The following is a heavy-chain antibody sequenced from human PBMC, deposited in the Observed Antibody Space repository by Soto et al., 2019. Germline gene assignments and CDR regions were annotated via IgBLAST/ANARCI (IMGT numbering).Heavy chain of an antibody. V-gene: IGHV3-21*01. Sequence: GGSLRLSCAASGFTFSSYSMNWVRQAPGKGLDWVSSISSSSSYIYYADSVKGRFTISRDNAKNSLYLQMNSLRAEDTAVYYCARDPARTGTPHGMGMDVWGQGTTVTVSS. J-gene: IGHJ6*02. CDR2: ISSSSSYI. CDR3: ARDPARTGTPHGMGMDV. D-gene: IGHD1-1*01. CDR1: GFTFSSYS.